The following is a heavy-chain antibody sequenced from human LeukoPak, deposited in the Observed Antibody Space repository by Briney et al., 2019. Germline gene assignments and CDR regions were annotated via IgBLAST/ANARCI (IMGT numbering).Heavy chain of an antibody. D-gene: IGHD2-2*01. Sequence: GSGPALVKPTQTLTLTCTFSGFSLSTSGMCVSWIRQPPGKGLEWLARIDWDDDKYYSTALKTRLTISKDTSKNQVVLTMTNMDPVDTATYYCARLPRGYCSSASCYCDYWGQGTLVTVSS. V-gene: IGHV2-70*11. CDR2: IDWDDDK. CDR1: GFSLSTSGMC. J-gene: IGHJ4*02. CDR3: ARLPRGYCSSASCYCDY.